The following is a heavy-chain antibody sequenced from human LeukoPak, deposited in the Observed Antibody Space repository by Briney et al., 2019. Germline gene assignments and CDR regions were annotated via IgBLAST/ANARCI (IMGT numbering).Heavy chain of an antibody. J-gene: IGHJ4*02. V-gene: IGHV3-49*03. Sequence: LSGGSLRLSCTASGFTFGDYAMSWIRQAPGKGLEWVGFIRSKAYGETADYAASVKGRFTISRDDSKAIAYLQMNNLKTEDTAVYHCTRDRGAYNLYDYWGQGTLVTVSS. CDR3: TRDRGAYNLYDY. D-gene: IGHD1-1*01. CDR2: IRSKAYGETA. CDR1: GFTFGDYA.